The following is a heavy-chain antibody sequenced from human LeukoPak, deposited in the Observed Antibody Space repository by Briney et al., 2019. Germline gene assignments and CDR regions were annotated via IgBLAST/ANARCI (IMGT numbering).Heavy chain of an antibody. V-gene: IGHV6-1*01. CDR2: TYYRSKWYN. J-gene: IGHJ5*02. Sequence: SQTLSLTCAISGDSVSTISAAWNWIRKSPSRGLEWLGRTYYRSKWYNDYAVSVKGRITINPDTSKNHLSLQLNSVTPEDTAVYYCARESRSSFDPWGQGTLVTVSS. CDR1: GDSVSTISAA. CDR3: ARESRSSFDP.